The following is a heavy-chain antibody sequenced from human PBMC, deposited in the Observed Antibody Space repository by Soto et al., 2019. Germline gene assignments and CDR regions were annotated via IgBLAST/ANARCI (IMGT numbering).Heavy chain of an antibody. CDR2: INAGNGNT. D-gene: IGHD2-2*03. V-gene: IGHV1-3*01. CDR1: GYTFTSYA. J-gene: IGHJ6*02. CDR3: ARDGYCVSTTCYFLPDV. Sequence: ASVKVSCKASGYTFTSYAMHWVRQAPGQRLEWMGWINAGNGNTKYSQKFQGRFTISRDNAKNSLYLQMNSLRDEDTAVYYCARDGYCVSTTCYFLPDVWGPGTTVTVSS.